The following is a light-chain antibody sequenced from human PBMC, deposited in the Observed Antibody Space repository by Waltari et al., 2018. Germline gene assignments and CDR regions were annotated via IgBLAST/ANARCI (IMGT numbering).Light chain of an antibody. Sequence: QSVLTQPPSASGTPGQWVTISCSGSRSNIGSNTVNWYQQLPGTAPKLRIYSNNQRPSGVPDRFSGSKSGTSASLAISGLQSEDEADYYCAAWDDSLNVVVFGGGTKLTVL. CDR2: SNN. J-gene: IGLJ2*01. CDR1: RSNIGSNT. V-gene: IGLV1-44*01. CDR3: AAWDDSLNVVV.